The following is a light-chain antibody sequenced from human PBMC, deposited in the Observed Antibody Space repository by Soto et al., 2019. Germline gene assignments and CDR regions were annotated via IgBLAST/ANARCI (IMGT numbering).Light chain of an antibody. CDR1: QSVNSNY. V-gene: IGKV3-20*01. CDR2: GAS. Sequence: EIVLTQSPGTLSLSPGERATLSCRASQSVNSNYLAWYQQRPGQAPRLLIFGASFRTTGIPDRFSGSGSGTDFTLTISRLEPEDFAVYYCQQYGNSPPEFTFGPGTKVDSK. J-gene: IGKJ3*01. CDR3: QQYGNSPPEFT.